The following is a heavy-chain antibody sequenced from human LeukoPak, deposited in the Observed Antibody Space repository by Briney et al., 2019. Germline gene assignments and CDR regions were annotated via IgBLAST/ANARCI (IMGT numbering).Heavy chain of an antibody. CDR3: AKDLYNPCQPDDSSVGFDY. D-gene: IGHD3-22*01. CDR1: GFTFDDYA. Sequence: GGSLRLSCAASGFTFDDYAMHWVRQAPGKGLEWVSGISWNSGSIVYADSVKGRFTISRDNAKNSLYLQMNSLRAEDTALYYCAKDLYNPCQPDDSSVGFDYWGQGTLVTVSS. J-gene: IGHJ4*02. V-gene: IGHV3-9*01. CDR2: ISWNSGSI.